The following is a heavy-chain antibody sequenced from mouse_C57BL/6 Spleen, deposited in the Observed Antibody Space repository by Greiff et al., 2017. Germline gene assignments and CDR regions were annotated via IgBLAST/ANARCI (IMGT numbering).Heavy chain of an antibody. D-gene: IGHD6-2*01. CDR1: GFSFNTYA. CDR3: VSLSGPRARDY. V-gene: IGHV10-1*01. Sequence: EVNVVESGGGLVQPKGSLKLSCAASGFSFNTYAMNWVRQAPGKGLEWVARLRSKSNNYATYYADSVKDRFTISRDDSESMLYLQMNKLKAEDTAMYYCVSLSGPRARDYWGQGTSVTVSS. J-gene: IGHJ4*01. CDR2: LRSKSNNYAT.